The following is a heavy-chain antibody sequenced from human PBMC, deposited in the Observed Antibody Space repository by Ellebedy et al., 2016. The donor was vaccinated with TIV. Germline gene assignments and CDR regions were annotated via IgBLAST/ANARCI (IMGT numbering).Heavy chain of an antibody. CDR3: AKWPKHYDSGCYYEESSDP. CDR1: GFSFSDSG. D-gene: IGHD3-22*01. CDR2: ISYDGSDK. J-gene: IGHJ5*02. V-gene: IGHV3-30*18. Sequence: GGSLRLXXAASGFSFSDSGMHWVRQAPGKGLEWVAVISYDGSDKYYADSVKGRFIISRDNSKNTLYLQMNSLRAEDTAVYYCAKWPKHYDSGCYYEESSDPWGQGTLVTVSS.